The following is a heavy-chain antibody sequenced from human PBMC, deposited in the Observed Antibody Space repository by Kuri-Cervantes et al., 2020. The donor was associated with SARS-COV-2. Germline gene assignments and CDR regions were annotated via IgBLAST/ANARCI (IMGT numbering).Heavy chain of an antibody. CDR2: ISGSGGST. J-gene: IGHJ5*02. Sequence: GGSLRLSCAASGFTVSSNYMSWVRQAPGKGLEWVSAISGSGGSTYYADSVKGRFTISRDNSKNTLYLQMNSLRAEDTAVYYCAKVGSIFGVVNWFDPWGQGTLVTVSS. V-gene: IGHV3-23*01. CDR3: AKVGSIFGVVNWFDP. CDR1: GFTVSSNY. D-gene: IGHD3-3*01.